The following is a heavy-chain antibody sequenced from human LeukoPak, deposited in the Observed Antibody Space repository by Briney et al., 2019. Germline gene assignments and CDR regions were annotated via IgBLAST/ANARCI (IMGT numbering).Heavy chain of an antibody. J-gene: IGHJ3*02. D-gene: IGHD6-6*01. Sequence: VASVKVSCKASGYTFTGYYMHWVRQAPGQGLEWMGWINPNSGGTNYAQKFQGRVTMTRDTSISTAYMELSRLRSDDTAVYYCASFGIIAARRVHDAFDIWGQGTMVTVSS. CDR3: ASFGIIAARRVHDAFDI. V-gene: IGHV1-2*02. CDR1: GYTFTGYY. CDR2: INPNSGGT.